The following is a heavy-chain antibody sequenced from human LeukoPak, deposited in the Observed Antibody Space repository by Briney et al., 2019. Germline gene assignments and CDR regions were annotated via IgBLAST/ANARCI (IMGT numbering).Heavy chain of an antibody. CDR1: GGSISSYY. Sequence: PSETLSLTCTVSGGSISSYYWSWIRQPPGKGLEWIGYIYHSGSTNYNPSLQSRVTISVDTSKNQFSLNLNSVTAADAAVYYCARGGAARLHFQNWGQGTLVTVSS. V-gene: IGHV4-59*01. D-gene: IGHD6-6*01. CDR2: IYHSGST. CDR3: ARGGAARLHFQN. J-gene: IGHJ1*01.